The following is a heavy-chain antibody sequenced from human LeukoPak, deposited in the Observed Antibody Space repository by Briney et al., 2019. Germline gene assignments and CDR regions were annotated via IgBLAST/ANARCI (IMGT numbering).Heavy chain of an antibody. CDR1: GFTFNNYS. Sequence: PGGSLRLSCAASGFTFNNYSMHWVRQAPGKGLEWAALISYDGSNKYYADSVKGRFTISRDNSKNTLNLRMNSLRAEDTAVYYCARGGYCTSTSCYLVHYYGMDVWGQGTTVTVSS. D-gene: IGHD2-2*01. CDR2: ISYDGSNK. CDR3: ARGGYCTSTSCYLVHYYGMDV. J-gene: IGHJ6*02. V-gene: IGHV3-30-3*01.